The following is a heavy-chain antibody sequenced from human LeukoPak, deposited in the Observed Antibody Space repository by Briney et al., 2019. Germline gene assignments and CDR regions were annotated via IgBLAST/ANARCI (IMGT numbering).Heavy chain of an antibody. CDR2: ISSSSSAI. D-gene: IGHD4-17*01. CDR3: TTGYTVTTAGMDV. J-gene: IGHJ6*02. V-gene: IGHV3-48*02. CDR1: GFTFSSYT. Sequence: PGGSLRLSCAASGFTFSSYTMNWVRQAPGKGLEWVSSISSSSSAIYYAASVKGRFTISRDNAKNSLYLQMNSLRDEDTAVYYCTTGYTVTTAGMDVWGQGTTVTVSS.